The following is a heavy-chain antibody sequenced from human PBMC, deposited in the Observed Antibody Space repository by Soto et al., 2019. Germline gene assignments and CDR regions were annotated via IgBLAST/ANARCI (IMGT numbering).Heavy chain of an antibody. CDR2: LSANNGDT. V-gene: IGHV1-18*04. CDR1: GYTFTNYG. J-gene: IGHJ5*02. CDR3: ARDPRIKGHPRKNWLDP. D-gene: IGHD2-21*01. Sequence: QIQLVQSGGEVKKPGASVKVSCKASGYTFTNYGIDWVRRAPGQGLEWMGWLSANNGDTNYAQKFQGRVTMTTDTSTSTAYMELRSLTSDDTAVYYCARDPRIKGHPRKNWLDPWGQGTLVTVSS.